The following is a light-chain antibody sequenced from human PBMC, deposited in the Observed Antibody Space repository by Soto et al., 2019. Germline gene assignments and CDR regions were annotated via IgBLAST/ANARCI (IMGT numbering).Light chain of an antibody. V-gene: IGKV3-11*01. Sequence: EVVLTQSPATLSLSPGDRATLSCRASQSVSSHFAWYQQKSGQAPRLLIYDASNRATGIPARFSGSGSGTDFTLTISSLEPEDFAVYYCQQRSNWPTFGQGTRLEI. J-gene: IGKJ5*01. CDR1: QSVSSH. CDR2: DAS. CDR3: QQRSNWPT.